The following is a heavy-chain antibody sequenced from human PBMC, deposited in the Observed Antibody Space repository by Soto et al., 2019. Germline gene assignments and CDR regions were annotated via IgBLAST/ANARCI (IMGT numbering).Heavy chain of an antibody. CDR1: GFTFSSYY. CDR3: VNRHLN. V-gene: IGHV3-7*01. CDR2: IKQDGSER. J-gene: IGHJ4*02. Sequence: EVQMVESGGGLVQPGGSLRLSCAASGFTFSSYYMMWVRQAPGKGLEWVANIKQDGSERHYVDSVKGRFTISRDNAKNSLYLQMNSLRVEDTAVYYCVNRHLNWGQGTLVTVSS.